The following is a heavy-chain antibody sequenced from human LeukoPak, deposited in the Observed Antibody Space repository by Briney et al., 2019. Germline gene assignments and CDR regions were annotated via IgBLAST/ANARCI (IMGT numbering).Heavy chain of an antibody. Sequence: GGSLRLSCAASGFTFSSYGMHWVRQAPGKGLEWVAFIRYDGSNKYYAGSVKGRFTISRDNSKNTLYLQMNSLRAEDTAVYYCAKDAVGATAYYFDHWGQGTLVTVSS. D-gene: IGHD1-26*01. V-gene: IGHV3-30*02. CDR1: GFTFSSYG. CDR2: IRYDGSNK. J-gene: IGHJ4*02. CDR3: AKDAVGATAYYFDH.